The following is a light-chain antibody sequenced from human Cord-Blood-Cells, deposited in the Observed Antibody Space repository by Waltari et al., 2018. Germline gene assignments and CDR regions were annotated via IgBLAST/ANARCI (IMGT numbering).Light chain of an antibody. V-gene: IGLV2-8*01. CDR2: EVS. CDR3: SSYAGSNNYV. J-gene: IGLJ1*01. Sequence: QSALTQPPSASGSPGQSVTISCTGTSSDVGGYNYAPRYQQHPGKAPKLMIYEVSKRPSGVPERFSGSKSGNTASLTVSGLQAEDEADYYCSSYAGSNNYVFGTGTKVTVL. CDR1: SSDVGGYNY.